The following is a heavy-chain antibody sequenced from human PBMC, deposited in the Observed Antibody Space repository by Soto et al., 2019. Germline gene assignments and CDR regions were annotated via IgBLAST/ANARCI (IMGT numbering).Heavy chain of an antibody. J-gene: IGHJ4*02. D-gene: IGHD3-10*01. CDR3: ARGSTDSYPGSRIFDF. CDR1: GLTFSRYW. Sequence: VGSLRLSCVVSGLTFSRYWMSWVRQAPWKGLEWVANIKEDGSETYYVDSVKGRFTVSRDNAKNSLYLQMTSLRAEGTAVYYCARGSTDSYPGSRIFDFWGRGTLVTVSS. V-gene: IGHV3-7*01. CDR2: IKEDGSET.